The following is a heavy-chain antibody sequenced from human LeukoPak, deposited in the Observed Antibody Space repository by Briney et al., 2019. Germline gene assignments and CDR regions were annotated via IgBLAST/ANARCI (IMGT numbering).Heavy chain of an antibody. D-gene: IGHD5-12*01. V-gene: IGHV4-34*01. CDR2: INHSGST. J-gene: IGHJ4*02. CDR3: ARRTYPRYSGYVSSYFDY. Sequence: PSETLSLTCAVYGGSFSGYYWSWTRQPPGKGLEWIGEINHSGSTNYNPSLKSRVTISVDTSKNQFSLKLSSVTAADTAVYYCARRTYPRYSGYVSSYFDYRGQGTLVTVSS. CDR1: GGSFSGYY.